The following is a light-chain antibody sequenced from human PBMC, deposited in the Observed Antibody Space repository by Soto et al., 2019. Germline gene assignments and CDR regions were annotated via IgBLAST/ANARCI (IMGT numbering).Light chain of an antibody. Sequence: EIVLTQSPGTLSLSPGERATLSSRASQNVSNTYLPCYQQKPGQAPRLLMYGASSRATGIPDRFSGSGSGTDFSLSISRLGPEDFAMYYCQQYGRSPFTFGPGTKVDIK. V-gene: IGKV3-20*01. CDR1: QNVSNTY. J-gene: IGKJ3*01. CDR3: QQYGRSPFT. CDR2: GAS.